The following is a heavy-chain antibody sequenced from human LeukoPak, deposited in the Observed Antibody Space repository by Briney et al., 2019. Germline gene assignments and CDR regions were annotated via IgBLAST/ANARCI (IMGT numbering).Heavy chain of an antibody. Sequence: SETLSLTCAVSGGSISSGGYSWSWIRQPPGKGLEWIGYIYHSGSTYYNPSLKSRVTISVDRSKNQFSLKLSSVTAADAAVYYCARAGAPPYWFDPWGQGTLVTVSS. J-gene: IGHJ5*02. V-gene: IGHV4-30-2*01. CDR1: GGSISSGGYS. CDR3: ARAGAPPYWFDP. CDR2: IYHSGST.